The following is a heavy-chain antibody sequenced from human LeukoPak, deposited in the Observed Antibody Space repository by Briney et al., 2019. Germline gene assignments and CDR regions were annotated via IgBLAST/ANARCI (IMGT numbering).Heavy chain of an antibody. J-gene: IGHJ4*02. V-gene: IGHV4-34*01. D-gene: IGHD3-16*01. Sequence: SETLSLTCAVYGGSFSGYYWSWIRQPPGKGLEWIGEINHSGSTNYNPSLKSRVTISVDTSKNQFSLKLSSVTAADTAVYYCATQQGGFDYWGQGTLVTVSS. CDR1: GGSFSGYY. CDR2: INHSGST. CDR3: ATQQGGFDY.